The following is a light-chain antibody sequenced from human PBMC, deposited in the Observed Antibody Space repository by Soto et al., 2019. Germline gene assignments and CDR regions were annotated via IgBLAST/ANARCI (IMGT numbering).Light chain of an antibody. V-gene: IGLV7-46*01. CDR1: TGAVTNGHY. CDR3: LLSYNGPYV. Sequence: QAVVNQEPSLNVSPGGTVTLTCGSSTGAVTNGHYPYWFQQKPGQAPRTLIYDTTNRHSWTPARFSGSLLGGKAALTLSGAQPEDEAEYYCLLSYNGPYVFGTGTKVTVL. J-gene: IGLJ1*01. CDR2: DTT.